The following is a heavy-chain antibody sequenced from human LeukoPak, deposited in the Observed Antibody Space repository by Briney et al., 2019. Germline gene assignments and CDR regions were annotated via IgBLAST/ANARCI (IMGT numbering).Heavy chain of an antibody. Sequence: GGSLRLSCAASGFTFNAYTLTWVRQAPGKRPEWLAAVTGGHGVTYYADSVRGRFTISRDNSRNTLYLQMTGLTAEDTAVYYWAKGQSTTALSEYWGQGTLVAVSS. CDR2: VTGGHGVT. J-gene: IGHJ4*02. CDR3: AKGQSTTALSEY. D-gene: IGHD1-7*01. CDR1: GFTFNAYT. V-gene: IGHV3-23*01.